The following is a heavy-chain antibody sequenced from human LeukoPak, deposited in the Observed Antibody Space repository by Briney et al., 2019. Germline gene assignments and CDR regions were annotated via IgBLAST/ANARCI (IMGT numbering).Heavy chain of an antibody. J-gene: IGHJ4*02. CDR1: GFTVRDNY. CDR2: IYTGGTI. D-gene: IGHD6-19*01. Sequence: GGSLRLSCAASGFTVRDNYMSWARQAPGKGLEWVLVIYTGGTILYADSVKGRFTISRDSSQNTLYLHMTSLRAEDTAVYYCARDAPRHQQWLVIWGQGTQVTVSS. V-gene: IGHV3-66*01. CDR3: ARDAPRHQQWLVI.